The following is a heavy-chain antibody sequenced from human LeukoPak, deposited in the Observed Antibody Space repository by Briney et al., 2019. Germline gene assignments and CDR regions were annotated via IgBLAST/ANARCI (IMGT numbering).Heavy chain of an antibody. Sequence: GAVKDSRMASGYTFCDYFMHGVRQAPPQGREWVAWISPDRFEKKYAQKFQGRVTMTRDTSISTAYMELSRLTSDDTAVYYCARKRGVGVDTNAFDIWGQGTMVTVSS. CDR2: ISPDRFEK. V-gene: IGHV1-2*02. J-gene: IGHJ3*02. CDR1: GYTFCDYF. CDR3: ARKRGVGVDTNAFDI. D-gene: IGHD3-3*01.